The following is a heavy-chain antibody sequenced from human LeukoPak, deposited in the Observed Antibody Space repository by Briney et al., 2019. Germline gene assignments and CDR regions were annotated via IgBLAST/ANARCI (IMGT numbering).Heavy chain of an antibody. CDR2: INPSGGST. CDR1: GYTFTSYY. Sequence: GASVKVSCKASGYTFTSYYLHWVRQAPGQGLEWMGIINPSGGSTTYAQNFQGRVTMTRDTSTSTVYMELSSLRSEDTAVYYCAKSLTYYDIFFDYWGQGTLVTVPS. D-gene: IGHD3-9*01. CDR3: AKSLTYYDIFFDY. J-gene: IGHJ4*02. V-gene: IGHV1-46*01.